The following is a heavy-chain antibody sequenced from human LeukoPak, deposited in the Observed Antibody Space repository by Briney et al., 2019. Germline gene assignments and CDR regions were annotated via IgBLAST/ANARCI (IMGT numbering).Heavy chain of an antibody. CDR1: GYTFTGYY. D-gene: IGHD2-15*01. V-gene: IGHV1-2*02. CDR3: ARGLSCSGGSCYVGYY. CDR2: INPNSGGT. J-gene: IGHJ4*02. Sequence: ASVKVSCKASGYTFTGYYMHWVRQAPGQGLEWMGWINPNSGGTNYAQKFQGRVTMTRDTSISTAYMELSRLRSDDTAVYYCARGLSCSGGSCYVGYYWGQGTLVTVSS.